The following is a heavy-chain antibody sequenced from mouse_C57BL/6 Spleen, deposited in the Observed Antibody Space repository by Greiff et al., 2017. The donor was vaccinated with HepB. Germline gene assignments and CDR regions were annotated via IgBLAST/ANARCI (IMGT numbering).Heavy chain of an antibody. CDR2: ISDGGSYT. J-gene: IGHJ2*01. CDR1: GFTFSSYA. CDR3: ARDPNSGYFDY. Sequence: EVQGVESGGGLVKPGGSLKLSCAASGFTFSSYAMSWVRQTPEKRLEWVATISDGGSYTYYPDNVKGRFTISRDNAKNNLYLQMSHLKSEDTAMYYCARDPNSGYFDYWGQGTTLTVSS. D-gene: IGHD3-1*01. V-gene: IGHV5-4*01.